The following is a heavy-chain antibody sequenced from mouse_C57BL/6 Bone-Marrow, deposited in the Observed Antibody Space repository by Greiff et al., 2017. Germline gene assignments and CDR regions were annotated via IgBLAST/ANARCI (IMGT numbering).Heavy chain of an antibody. D-gene: IGHD2-1*01. CDR2: INPNNGGT. Sequence: VQLQQSGPELVKPGASVKISCKASGYTFTDYYMNWVKQSHGKSLEWIGDINPNNGGTSYNQKFKGKATLTVDKSSSTAYMELRSLTSEDSAVYYCARSDGNYFAWFAYWGQGTLVTVSA. V-gene: IGHV1-26*01. J-gene: IGHJ3*01. CDR3: ARSDGNYFAWFAY. CDR1: GYTFTDYY.